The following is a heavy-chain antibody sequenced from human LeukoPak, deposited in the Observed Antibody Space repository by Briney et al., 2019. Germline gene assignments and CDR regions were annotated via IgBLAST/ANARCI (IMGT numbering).Heavy chain of an antibody. Sequence: GRSLRLSCAASGFTFGSYGIHWVRQAPGKGLEWVAVISYDGSNKYYADSVKGRFTISRDNAKNSLYLQVNSLRAEDTAVYYCARIMITVTTSDYWGQGTLVTVSS. V-gene: IGHV3-30*03. J-gene: IGHJ4*02. CDR3: ARIMITVTTSDY. CDR1: GFTFGSYG. D-gene: IGHD4-17*01. CDR2: ISYDGSNK.